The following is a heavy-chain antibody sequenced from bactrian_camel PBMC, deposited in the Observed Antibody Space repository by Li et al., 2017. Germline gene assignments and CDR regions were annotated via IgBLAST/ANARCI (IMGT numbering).Heavy chain of an antibody. J-gene: IGHJ6*01. CDR2: LNNDGST. CDR3: AAAPLYVTSWRIGGGIWSWNDVRSTTAIAVPRFAY. D-gene: IGHD5*01. Sequence: GWYRQAPGNECELVSSLNNDGSTAYADSVKGRFTVSQDSAKNTVYLQMNNLKPEDTAVYYCAAAPLYVTSWRIGGGIWSWNDVRSTTAIAVPRFAYWGRGTQVTVS. V-gene: IGHV3S56*01.